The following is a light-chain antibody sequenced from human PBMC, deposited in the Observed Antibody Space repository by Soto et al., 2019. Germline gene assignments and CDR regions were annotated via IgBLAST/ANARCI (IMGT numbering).Light chain of an antibody. V-gene: IGKV3-15*01. CDR3: QQYDNWAFT. CDR2: GVS. J-gene: IGKJ5*01. Sequence: EVVMTQSPATLSVSPGERAILSCRASRSVNNNYLAWYQQKPGQAPRLLIYGVSTRATDTPATFSGSGSGIEFTLMISSLQSEDFVIYYCQQYDNWAFTFGQGTRLEIK. CDR1: RSVNNN.